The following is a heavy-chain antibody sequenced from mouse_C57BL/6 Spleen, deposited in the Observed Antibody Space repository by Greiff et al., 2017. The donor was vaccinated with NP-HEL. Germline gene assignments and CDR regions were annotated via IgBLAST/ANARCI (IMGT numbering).Heavy chain of an antibody. J-gene: IGHJ1*03. V-gene: IGHV1-54*01. Sequence: QVQLQQSGAELVRPGTSVKVSCKASGYAFTNYLIEWVKQRPGQGLEWIGVINPGSGGTNYNEKFKGKATLTADKSSSTAYMQLSSLTSEDSAVYFCARSGVTTNFDVWGTVTTVTVSS. D-gene: IGHD2-2*01. CDR3: ARSGVTTNFDV. CDR1: GYAFTNYL. CDR2: INPGSGGT.